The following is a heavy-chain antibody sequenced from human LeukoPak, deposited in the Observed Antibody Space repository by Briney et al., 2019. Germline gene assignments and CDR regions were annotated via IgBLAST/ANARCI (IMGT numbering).Heavy chain of an antibody. Sequence: PGRSMRLSCAASGFTFSSHGMHWVRQALGKGLVWVTLIWHDGTKENYADSVKGRFTISRDNSRSTLYLQMSSLRVEDTAMYYCARDYSYGSLDYRGQGTLVTVCS. CDR1: GFTFSSHG. CDR3: ARDYSYGSLDY. CDR2: IWHDGTKE. D-gene: IGHD5-18*01. J-gene: IGHJ4*02. V-gene: IGHV3-33*08.